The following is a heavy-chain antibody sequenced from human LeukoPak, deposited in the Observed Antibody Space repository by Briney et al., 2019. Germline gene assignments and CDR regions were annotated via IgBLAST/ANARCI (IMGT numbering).Heavy chain of an antibody. Sequence: GGSLRLSCAASGFTFSNYWMTWVRQAPGKGLEWVGFIRSKAYGGTTEYAASVKGRFTISRDDSKSIAYLQMNSLKTEDTAVYYCTRGGKVVVPAAGDYWGQGTLVTVSS. CDR2: IRSKAYGGTT. V-gene: IGHV3-49*04. J-gene: IGHJ4*02. CDR1: GFTFSNYW. D-gene: IGHD2-2*01. CDR3: TRGGKVVVPAAGDY.